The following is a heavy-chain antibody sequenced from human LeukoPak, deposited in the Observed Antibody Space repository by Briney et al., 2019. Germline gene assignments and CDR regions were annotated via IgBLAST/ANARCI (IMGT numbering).Heavy chain of an antibody. CDR2: INHSGST. CDR1: GGSVTNRNYY. Sequence: PSETLSLTCTVSGGSVTNRNYYWSWIRQPPGKGLEWIGEINHSGSTNYNPSLKSRVTISLDTSKNQFSLKLNSVTAADTAVYYCARGKWIQLWLLDYWGQGTLVTVSS. V-gene: IGHV4-34*01. J-gene: IGHJ4*02. CDR3: ARGKWIQLWLLDY. D-gene: IGHD5-18*01.